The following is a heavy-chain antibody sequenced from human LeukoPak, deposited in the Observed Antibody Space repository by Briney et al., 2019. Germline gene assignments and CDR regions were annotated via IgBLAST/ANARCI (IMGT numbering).Heavy chain of an antibody. D-gene: IGHD2-21*01. CDR3: ARDPNSAL. CDR1: GGCISSYY. J-gene: IGHJ4*02. Sequence: SETLSLTCTVSGGCISSYYWSWIRQPAGKGLEWIGRIYTSGSTNYNYNPSLESRVTMSVETSKNQFSLKLSSVTAADTAVYYCARDPNSALWGQGTLVTVSS. V-gene: IGHV4-4*07. CDR2: IYTSGST.